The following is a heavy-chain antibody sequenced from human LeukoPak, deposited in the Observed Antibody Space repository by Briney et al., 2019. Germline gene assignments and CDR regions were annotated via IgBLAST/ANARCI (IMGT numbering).Heavy chain of an antibody. Sequence: SETLSLTCTVPGGSISSYYWSWIRQPPGKGLEWIGYIYYSGSTNYNPSLKSRVTISVDTSKNQFSLKLSSVTAADTAVYYCARTTEAHSWRTRYYDYYMDVWGKGTTVTVSS. J-gene: IGHJ6*03. CDR2: IYYSGST. V-gene: IGHV4-59*01. CDR3: ARTTEAHSWRTRYYDYYMDV. CDR1: GGSISSYY. D-gene: IGHD6-13*01.